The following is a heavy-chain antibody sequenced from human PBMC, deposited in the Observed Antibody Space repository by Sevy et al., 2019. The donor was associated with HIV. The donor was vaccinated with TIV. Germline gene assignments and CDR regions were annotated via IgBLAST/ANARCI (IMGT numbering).Heavy chain of an antibody. J-gene: IGHJ4*02. D-gene: IGHD6-19*01. Sequence: ASVKVSCKVSGYTLTELSMHWVRQAPGKGLEWMGGFDPEDGETIYAQKFQGRVTMTEDTSTDTAYMELSSLRSEDTAVYYCATRLRRHQFIAVAGSFDYWGQGTLVTVSS. CDR2: FDPEDGET. V-gene: IGHV1-24*01. CDR1: GYTLTELS. CDR3: ATRLRRHQFIAVAGSFDY.